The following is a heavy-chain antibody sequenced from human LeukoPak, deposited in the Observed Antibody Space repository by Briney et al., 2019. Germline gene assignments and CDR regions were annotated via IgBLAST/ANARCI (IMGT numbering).Heavy chain of an antibody. Sequence: SETLSLTCAVYGGSVRTYYWSWIRQPPGKGLEWIGEINESGSTNYIPSLKSRINMSVDTSKKQISLNLTSLTAADTAVYYCARTWQSAYFHYMDVWGKGTAVTVSS. D-gene: IGHD5-12*01. V-gene: IGHV4-34*01. CDR3: ARTWQSAYFHYMDV. J-gene: IGHJ6*03. CDR2: INESGST. CDR1: GGSVRTYY.